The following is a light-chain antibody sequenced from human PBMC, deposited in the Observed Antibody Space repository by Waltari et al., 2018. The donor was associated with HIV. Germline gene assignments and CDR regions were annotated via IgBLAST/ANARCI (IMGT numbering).Light chain of an antibody. Sequence: SYEVTQPPSVSVSPGQTASITCSGHKLGNKYTAWYQQKPGQSPVLVIYEDNKRRSGTPERFSGSISGDTATLTISGTQAMDEADYYCQAWDSSTVVCGGGTRLTVL. CDR3: QAWDSSTVV. CDR1: KLGNKY. CDR2: EDN. J-gene: IGLJ2*01. V-gene: IGLV3-1*01.